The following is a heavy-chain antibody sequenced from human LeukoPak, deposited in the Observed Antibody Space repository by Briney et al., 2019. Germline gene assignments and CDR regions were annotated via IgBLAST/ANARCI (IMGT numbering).Heavy chain of an antibody. J-gene: IGHJ6*02. Sequence: ASVKVSCKASGGTFSSYAISWVRQAPGQGLEWMGGIIPIFGTANYAQKFQGRVTITADESTSTAYMELSSLRSEDTAVYYSASDHADCSGGSCDYYYYGMDVWGQGTTVTVSS. CDR2: IIPIFGTA. V-gene: IGHV1-69*01. D-gene: IGHD2-15*01. CDR3: ASDHADCSGGSCDYYYYGMDV. CDR1: GGTFSSYA.